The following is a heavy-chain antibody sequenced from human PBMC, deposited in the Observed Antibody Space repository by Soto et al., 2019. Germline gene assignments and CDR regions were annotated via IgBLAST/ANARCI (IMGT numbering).Heavy chain of an antibody. J-gene: IGHJ4*02. CDR2: INPSGGST. CDR1: GYTFTSYY. D-gene: IGHD3-10*01. V-gene: IGHV1-46*01. CDR3: ARFHPVYGHDY. Sequence: QVQLVQSGAEVKKPGASVKVSCKASGYTFTSYYIHWVRQAPGQGLEWMGIINPSGGSTSYAQKFQGRVTMTRDTSTSTVYMELSSLRSEDTAVYYCARFHPVYGHDYWGQGTLVTVSS.